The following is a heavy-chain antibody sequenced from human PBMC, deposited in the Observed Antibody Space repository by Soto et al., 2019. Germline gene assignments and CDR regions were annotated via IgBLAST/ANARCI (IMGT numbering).Heavy chain of an antibody. V-gene: IGHV3-23*01. D-gene: IGHD2-15*01. CDR3: APHVSCSGGSCQYDAFAI. J-gene: IGHJ3*02. Sequence: GGSLRLSCEGSGFPVRSHAMTWIRQAPGKGPEWVSTVTADGGTYYADSVKGRFAMSRDTSENTLYLQMNSLGAEDTAAYYCAPHVSCSGGSCQYDAFAIRGQGTMVTVSS. CDR2: VTADGGT. CDR1: GFPVRSHA.